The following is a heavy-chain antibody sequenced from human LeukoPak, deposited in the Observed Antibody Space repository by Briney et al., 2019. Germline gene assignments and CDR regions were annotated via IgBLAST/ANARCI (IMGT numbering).Heavy chain of an antibody. Sequence: SETLSLTCAVYGGSFSGYYWSWIRQPPGKGLEWIGEINHSGSTNYNPSLKSRVTISVDTSKNQFSLKLSSVTAADTAVYYCAGRGRGYSYGTDAFDIWGQGTMVTVSS. CDR3: AGRGRGYSYGTDAFDI. CDR1: GGSFSGYY. D-gene: IGHD5-18*01. CDR2: INHSGST. V-gene: IGHV4-34*01. J-gene: IGHJ3*02.